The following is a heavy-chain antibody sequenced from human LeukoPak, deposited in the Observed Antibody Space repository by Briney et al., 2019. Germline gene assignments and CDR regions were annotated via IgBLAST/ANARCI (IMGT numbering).Heavy chain of an antibody. CDR2: INHSGST. J-gene: IGHJ4*02. V-gene: IGHV4-34*01. CDR3: ARVYYGDYCFDY. D-gene: IGHD4-17*01. CDR1: GGSFSGYY. Sequence: SETLSLTCAVYGGSFSGYYWSWIRQPPGKGLEWIGEINHSGSTNYNPSLKSRVTISVDTSKNQFSLKLSSVTAADTAVYYCARVYYGDYCFDYWGQGTLVTVSS.